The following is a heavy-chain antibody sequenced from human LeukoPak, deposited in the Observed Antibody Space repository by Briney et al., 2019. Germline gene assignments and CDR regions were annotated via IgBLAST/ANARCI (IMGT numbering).Heavy chain of an antibody. CDR3: ARATPPYGSGSPSLYYYGMDV. J-gene: IGHJ6*02. CDR2: IYTSGST. D-gene: IGHD3-10*01. V-gene: IGHV4-4*07. Sequence: SETLSLTCTVSGGSTSSYYWSWIRQPAGKGLEWIGRIYTSGSTNYNPSLKSRVTMSVDTSKNQFSLKLSSVTAADTAVYYCARATPPYGSGSPSLYYYGMDVWGQGTTVTVSS. CDR1: GGSTSSYY.